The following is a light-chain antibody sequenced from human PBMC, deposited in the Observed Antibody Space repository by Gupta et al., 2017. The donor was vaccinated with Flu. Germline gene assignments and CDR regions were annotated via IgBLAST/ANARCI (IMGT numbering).Light chain of an antibody. Sequence: SYALTQPPSVSVSPGQTARITCSGDALPKQYAYWYQQTPGQAPVLVIYKDSGRPAGIPERFSGSSSGTTVTLTISGVQAEDEADYYCQSADSSGTYVFGTGTKVTVL. CDR2: KDS. CDR1: ALPKQY. V-gene: IGLV3-25*02. J-gene: IGLJ1*01. CDR3: QSADSSGTYV.